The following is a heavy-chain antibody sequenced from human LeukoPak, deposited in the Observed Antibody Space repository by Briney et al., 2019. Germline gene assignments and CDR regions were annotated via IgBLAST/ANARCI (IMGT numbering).Heavy chain of an antibody. CDR3: AGVHCSSTSCYSGMDV. D-gene: IGHD2-2*02. CDR1: GFTFSSYA. V-gene: IGHV3-23*01. CDR2: ISGSGGST. Sequence: GGSLRLSCAASGFTFSSYAMSWVRQAPGKGLEWLSAISGSGGSTYYADSVKGRFTISRDNSKNTLYLQMNSLRAEDTAVYYCAGVHCSSTSCYSGMDVWGQGTTVTVSS. J-gene: IGHJ6*02.